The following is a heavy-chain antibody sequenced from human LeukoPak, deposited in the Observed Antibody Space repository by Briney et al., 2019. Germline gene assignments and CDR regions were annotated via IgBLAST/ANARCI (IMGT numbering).Heavy chain of an antibody. CDR2: INWNGDRT. CDR1: GFTFHDYD. CDR3: ARQTPTWIPWLGADH. J-gene: IGHJ5*02. Sequence: GGSLRLSCAASGFTFHDYDMSWVRQSPGKGLEWVSGINWNGDRTGYADSVKGRFTISRDNAKKSLYLQMNSLRAEDTALYYCARQTPTWIPWLGADHWGQGTLVTVSS. V-gene: IGHV3-20*04. D-gene: IGHD5-18*01.